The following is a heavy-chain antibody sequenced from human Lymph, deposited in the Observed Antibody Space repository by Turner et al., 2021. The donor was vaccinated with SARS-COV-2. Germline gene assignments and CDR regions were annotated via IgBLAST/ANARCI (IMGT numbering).Heavy chain of an antibody. Sequence: QVQLAQSGTEVKKPGASVKVPCKDSGDTFTGSYMHWVRQAPGQGLEWMGWINPNCCGTNYAQKFQGRVTMTRDTSISAAYMELSRLRSDDTAVYYCARDVERYNDFWSGYSGGYGMDVWGQGTTVTVSS. CDR1: GDTFTGSY. J-gene: IGHJ6*02. V-gene: IGHV1-2*02. D-gene: IGHD3-3*01. CDR3: ARDVERYNDFWSGYSGGYGMDV. CDR2: INPNCCGT.